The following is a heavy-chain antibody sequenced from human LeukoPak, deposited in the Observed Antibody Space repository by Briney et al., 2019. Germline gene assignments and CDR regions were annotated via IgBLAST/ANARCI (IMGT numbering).Heavy chain of an antibody. D-gene: IGHD1-1*01. CDR1: GGSISSYY. CDR2: IYYSGST. J-gene: IGHJ4*02. Sequence: PSETLSLTCTVSGGSISSYYWSWIRQPPGKGLEWIGYIYYSGSTNYNPSLKSRVTISVDTSKYQFSLKLSSATAADTAVYYCARQMYRGDFDYWGQGTLVTVSS. V-gene: IGHV4-59*08. CDR3: ARQMYRGDFDY.